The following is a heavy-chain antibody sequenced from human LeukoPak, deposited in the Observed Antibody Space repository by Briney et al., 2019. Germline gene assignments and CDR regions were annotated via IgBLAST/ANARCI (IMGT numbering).Heavy chain of an antibody. J-gene: IGHJ5*02. V-gene: IGHV3-66*01. CDR1: GFTFGDDA. CDR3: ARGYGAAAASNWFDP. Sequence: PGGSLRLSCTTSGFTFGDDALSWVRQAPGKGLEWVSVIYSGGSTYYADSVKGRFTISRDNSKNTLYLQMNSLRAEDTAVYYCARGYGAAAASNWFDPWGQGTLVTVSS. D-gene: IGHD6-13*01. CDR2: IYSGGST.